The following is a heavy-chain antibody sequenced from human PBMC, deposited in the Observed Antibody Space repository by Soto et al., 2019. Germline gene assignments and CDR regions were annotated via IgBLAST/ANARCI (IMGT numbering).Heavy chain of an antibody. Sequence: XASLRLSGAASGFTFSSYGMHWVRQAPGKGLEWVAVISYDGSNKYYADSVKGRFTISRDNSKNTLYLQMNRLRAEDTAVYYCAKEVWNYPHTDAEYFQHWGQGTLVTVSS. CDR2: ISYDGSNK. D-gene: IGHD1-7*01. V-gene: IGHV3-30*18. CDR3: AKEVWNYPHTDAEYFQH. CDR1: GFTFSSYG. J-gene: IGHJ1*01.